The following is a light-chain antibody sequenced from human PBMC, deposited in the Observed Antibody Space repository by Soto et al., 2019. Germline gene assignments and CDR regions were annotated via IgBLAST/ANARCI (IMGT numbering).Light chain of an antibody. CDR1: SSNIGAGYD. J-gene: IGLJ1*01. Sequence: QSVLTQPPSVSGAPGQRVTIPCTGSSSNIGAGYDVHWYQQLPGTAPKLLIYGNSNRPSGVPDRFSGSKSGTSASLAITGLQAEDEADFYRLSYYSSLCGFVFGTGTKLTVL. V-gene: IGLV1-40*01. CDR2: GNS. CDR3: LSYYSSLCGFV.